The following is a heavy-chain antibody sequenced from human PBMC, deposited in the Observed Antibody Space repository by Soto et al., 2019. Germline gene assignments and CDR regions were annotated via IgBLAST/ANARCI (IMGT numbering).Heavy chain of an antibody. CDR1: GFTFSSYW. J-gene: IGHJ3*02. Sequence: EVQLVESGGGLVQPGGSLRLSCAASGFTFSSYWMSWVRQAPGKGLEWVANIKQDGSEKYYVDSVKGRFTISRDNAKNSLYLQMNRLRAEDTAVYYCAGAKYSSSSVHAFDIWGQGTMVTVSS. V-gene: IGHV3-7*03. D-gene: IGHD6-6*01. CDR3: AGAKYSSSSVHAFDI. CDR2: IKQDGSEK.